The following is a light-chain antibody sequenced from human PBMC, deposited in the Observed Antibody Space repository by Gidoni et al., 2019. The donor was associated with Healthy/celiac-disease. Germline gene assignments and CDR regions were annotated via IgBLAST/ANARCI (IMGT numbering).Light chain of an antibody. J-gene: IGKJ2*01. V-gene: IGKV2-28*01. Sequence: DIVMTQSPLSLPFTPGEPASFSCRSSQSLLHSNGYNNLDWYLQKPGQSPQLLIYLGSNRASGVPDRFSGSGSGSDFTLKISRVEAEDVGVYYCMQALQTPTYTFGQGTKLEIK. CDR1: QSLLHSNGYNN. CDR2: LGS. CDR3: MQALQTPTYT.